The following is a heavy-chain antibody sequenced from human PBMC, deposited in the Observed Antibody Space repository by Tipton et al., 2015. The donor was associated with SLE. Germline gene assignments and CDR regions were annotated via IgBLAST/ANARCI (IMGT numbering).Heavy chain of an antibody. Sequence: SLRLSCAASGFTFSTYAMSWVRQAPGKGLEWISDISSNGGSTYYADSVKGRFTISRDNSKNTLYLQMNSLRAEDTAVYYCARLTIFGVVSYFDPWGQGTRVIVSS. CDR2: ISSNGGST. D-gene: IGHD3-3*01. V-gene: IGHV3-23*01. CDR3: ARLTIFGVVSYFDP. CDR1: GFTFSTYA. J-gene: IGHJ5*02.